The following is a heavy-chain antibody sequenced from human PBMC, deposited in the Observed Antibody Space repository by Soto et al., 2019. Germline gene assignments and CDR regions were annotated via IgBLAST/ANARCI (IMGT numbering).Heavy chain of an antibody. J-gene: IGHJ4*02. V-gene: IGHV4-39*01. D-gene: IGHD6-13*01. CDR1: GGYLGSSSYY. CDR2: IYYSGNT. Sequence: SETLSLTCTVSGGYLGSSSYYWGWIRHSPGKGLEWIGNIYYSGNTFYNPSLKSRVTISVDTSKNQFYLHLSSVTAADTAIFYCASIAAPGTTHFDFWGQGTLVTVSS. CDR3: ASIAAPGTTHFDF.